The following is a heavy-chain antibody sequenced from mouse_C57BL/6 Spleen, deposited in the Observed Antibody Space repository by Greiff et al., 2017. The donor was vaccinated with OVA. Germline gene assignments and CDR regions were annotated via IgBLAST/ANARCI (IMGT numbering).Heavy chain of an antibody. CDR2: IWRGGST. CDR1: GFSLTSYG. J-gene: IGHJ4*01. CDR3: AKKCYDGVYYAMDY. V-gene: IGHV2-4*01. Sequence: QVQLQQSGPGLVQPSQSLSITCTVSGFSLTSYGVHWVRQPPGKGLEWLGVIWRGGSTDSNASFISRLSISKDNSKSQVFFKMNSLQADDTATYYCAKKCYDGVYYAMDYWGQGTSVTVSS. D-gene: IGHD2-12*01.